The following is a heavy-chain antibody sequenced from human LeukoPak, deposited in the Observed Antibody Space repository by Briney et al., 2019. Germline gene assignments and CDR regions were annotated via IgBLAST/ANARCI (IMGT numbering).Heavy chain of an antibody. J-gene: IGHJ6*03. CDR3: ASEQVVVVPAAGESLFRSSYYYMDV. D-gene: IGHD2-2*01. Sequence: KPSETLSLTCTVSGGSISSYYWSWIRQPPGKGLEWIGYIYYSGSTNYNPSLKSRVTISVDTSKNQFSLKLSSVTAADTAVYYCASEQVVVVPAAGESLFRSSYYYMDVWGKGTPVTVSS. V-gene: IGHV4-59*01. CDR2: IYYSGST. CDR1: GGSISSYY.